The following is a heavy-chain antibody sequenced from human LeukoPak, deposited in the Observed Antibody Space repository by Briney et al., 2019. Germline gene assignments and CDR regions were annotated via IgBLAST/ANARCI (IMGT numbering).Heavy chain of an antibody. V-gene: IGHV3-30*04. CDR1: GFTLSSYA. J-gene: IGHJ4*02. CDR2: ISYDGSNK. CDR3: SQTLDVQWVVSEGGFDY. Sequence: PGGSLSPSCAASGFTLSSYAMHWVRPAPGKGVEWVAVISYDGSNKYYADSVKGRFTIHRDSSKHRLYIQMNSQRAQYTAGFFFSQTLDVQWVVSEGGFDYWGEGTLVTVSS. D-gene: IGHD6-19*01.